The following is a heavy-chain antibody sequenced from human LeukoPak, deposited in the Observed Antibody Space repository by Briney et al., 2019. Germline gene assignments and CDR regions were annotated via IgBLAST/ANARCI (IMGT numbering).Heavy chain of an antibody. V-gene: IGHV4-4*02. CDR1: GGSISSSNW. Sequence: PSGTLSLTCAVSGGSISSSNWWSWVRQPPGKGLEWIGYIYYSGSTNYNPPLKSRVTISVDTSKNQFSLKLSSVTAADTAVYYCACSENGRGVNEDFLEWLPDSNYYYYYYCMDVWGKGTTVTVSS. J-gene: IGHJ6*03. CDR2: IYYSGST. CDR3: ACSENGRGVNEDFLEWLPDSNYYYYYYCMDV. D-gene: IGHD3-3*01.